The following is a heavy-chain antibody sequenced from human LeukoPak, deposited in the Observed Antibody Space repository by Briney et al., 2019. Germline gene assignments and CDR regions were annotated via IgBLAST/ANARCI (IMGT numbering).Heavy chain of an antibody. V-gene: IGHV2-70*11. CDR2: IDWDDDK. Sequence: TLSLTCTVSGYSISSGYYWGWIRQPPGKALEWFARIDWDDDKYYSTSLKTRLTISKDTSKNQVVLTMTNMDPVDTATYYCARMRTEPGSGWYDFYYFDYWGQGTLVTVSS. CDR3: ARMRTEPGSGWYDFYYFDY. J-gene: IGHJ4*02. CDR1: GYSISSGYYW. D-gene: IGHD6-19*01.